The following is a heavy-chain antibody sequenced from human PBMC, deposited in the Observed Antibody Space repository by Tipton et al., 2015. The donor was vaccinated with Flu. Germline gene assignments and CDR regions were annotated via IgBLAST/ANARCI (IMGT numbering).Heavy chain of an antibody. D-gene: IGHD1-26*01. V-gene: IGHV4-39*07. CDR3: ARWGSYRVGATV. Sequence: TLSLTCTVSGGSISRSHYSWGWIRQPPGKGLEWIGNIYYSGSTYYNPSLKSRVTISIDTSRNQFSLKLSSVTAADTAVYYCARWGSYRVGATVWGQGTLVTVSS. CDR1: GGSISRSHYS. J-gene: IGHJ4*02. CDR2: IYYSGST.